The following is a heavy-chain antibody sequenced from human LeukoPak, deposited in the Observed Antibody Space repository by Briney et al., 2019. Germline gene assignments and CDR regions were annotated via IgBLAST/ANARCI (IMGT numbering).Heavy chain of an antibody. CDR3: ARVQSAYCSSTSCYGGYFDY. J-gene: IGHJ4*02. CDR1: GYTFTSYA. CDR2: INAGNGNT. V-gene: IGHV1-3*01. D-gene: IGHD2-2*01. Sequence: ASVKVSCKASGYTFTSYAMHWVRQAPGQRLEWMGWINAGNGNTKHPQKFQGRVTITRDTSASTAYMELSSLRPEDTAVYYCARVQSAYCSSTSCYGGYFDYWGQGTLVTVSS.